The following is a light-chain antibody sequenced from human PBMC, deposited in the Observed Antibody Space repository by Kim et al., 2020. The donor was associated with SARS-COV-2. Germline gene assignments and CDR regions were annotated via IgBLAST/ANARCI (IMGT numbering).Light chain of an antibody. CDR1: SSDVGDYNY. J-gene: IGLJ2*01. V-gene: IGLV2-14*03. CDR2: DVS. Sequence: QSALTQPASVSGSPGQSITISCTGTSSDVGDYNYVSWYQQHPGKAPKLMIYDVSNRPSGVSSRFSGSKSGSTASLTISVLQAEDEADYFCVSYTTGTTVVFGGGTQLTVL. CDR3: VSYTTGTTVV.